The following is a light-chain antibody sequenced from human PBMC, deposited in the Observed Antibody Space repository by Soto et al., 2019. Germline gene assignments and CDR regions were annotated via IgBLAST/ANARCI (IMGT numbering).Light chain of an antibody. CDR2: ATS. J-gene: IGKJ3*01. V-gene: IGKV3-11*01. CDR3: QQRSSWPFT. Sequence: EVVLTQSPATLSLSPGEGATLSCRASQSIGNSLAWYQQKPGQAPRLLIYATSNRATGIPARFSGSGSGTDFTLTISSLEPEDFVVYYCQQRSSWPFTFGPGTKVDIK. CDR1: QSIGNS.